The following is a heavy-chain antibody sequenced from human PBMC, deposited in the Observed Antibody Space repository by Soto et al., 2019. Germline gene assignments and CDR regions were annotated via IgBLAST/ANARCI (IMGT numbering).Heavy chain of an antibody. CDR2: IVVGSGNT. Sequence: ASVKVSCKASGFTFTSSAMQWVRQARGQRLEWIGWIVVGSGNTNYAQKFQERVTITRDMSTSTAYMELSSLRSEDTAVYYCARDGDSSGISGVDYYYYGMDVWGQGTTVTVSS. CDR3: ARDGDSSGISGVDYYYYGMDV. CDR1: GFTFTSSA. D-gene: IGHD3-22*01. V-gene: IGHV1-58*02. J-gene: IGHJ6*02.